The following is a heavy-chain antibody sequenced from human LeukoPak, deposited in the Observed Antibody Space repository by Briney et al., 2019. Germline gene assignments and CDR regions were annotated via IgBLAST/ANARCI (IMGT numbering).Heavy chain of an antibody. J-gene: IGHJ6*02. CDR1: GGSISSYY. V-gene: IGHV4-59*01. CDR3: AKSVDTAMVQGGGYYYGMDV. Sequence: SETLSLTCTVSGGSISSYYWSWIRQPPGRGLEWIGYIYYSGYTNYNPSLKSRVTISVDTSKNQFSLKLSSVTAADTAVYYCAKSVDTAMVQGGGYYYGMDVWGQGTTVTVSS. D-gene: IGHD5-18*01. CDR2: IYYSGYT.